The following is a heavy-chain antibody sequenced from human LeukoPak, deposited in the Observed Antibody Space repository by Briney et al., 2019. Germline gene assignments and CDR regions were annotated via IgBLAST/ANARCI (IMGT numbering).Heavy chain of an antibody. CDR2: IYYSGNT. CDR3: ARDRDSSGLRDFDL. V-gene: IGHV4-59*01. D-gene: IGHD3-22*01. J-gene: IGHJ2*01. Sequence: SETLSLTCTVSGGSISRYYWSWIRQPPGKGLEWIGYIYYSGNTNYNPSLKSRVSISIDTSKNQFSLQLSSVTAADTAVYYCARDRDSSGLRDFDLWGRGTLVTVSA. CDR1: GGSISRYY.